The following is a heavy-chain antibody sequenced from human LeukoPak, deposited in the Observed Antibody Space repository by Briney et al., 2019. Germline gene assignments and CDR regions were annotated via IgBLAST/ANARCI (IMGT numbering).Heavy chain of an antibody. CDR3: ARGDPRGDYAWYMDV. Sequence: ASVKVSCKASGYTFTGYYMHWVRQAPGQGLEWMGWINPNSGGTNYAQKFQGRVTMTRDTSISTAYMELSRLRSDDTAVYYCARGDPRGDYAWYMDVWGKGTTVTVSS. CDR2: INPNSGGT. CDR1: GYTFTGYY. D-gene: IGHD4-17*01. V-gene: IGHV1-2*02. J-gene: IGHJ6*03.